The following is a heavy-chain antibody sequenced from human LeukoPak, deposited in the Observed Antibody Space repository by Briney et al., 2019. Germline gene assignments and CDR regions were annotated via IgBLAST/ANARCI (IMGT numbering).Heavy chain of an antibody. D-gene: IGHD4-17*01. CDR3: ARWVTTAYYGIDV. J-gene: IGHJ6*02. CDR2: ISSSSGYI. CDR1: GFTFSSYS. V-gene: IGHV3-21*01. Sequence: GGSLRLSCAASGFTFSSYSMNWVRQAPGKGLEWVASISSSSGYIYYADSVKGRFTISRDNAKNALYLQMSSLRAEDTAVYYCARWVTTAYYGIDVWGQGTTVTVSS.